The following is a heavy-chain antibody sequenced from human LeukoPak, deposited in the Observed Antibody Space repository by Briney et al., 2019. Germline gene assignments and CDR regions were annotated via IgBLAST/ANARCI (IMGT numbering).Heavy chain of an antibody. D-gene: IGHD3-22*01. CDR1: GYTFTSYD. CDR2: MNPNSGNT. J-gene: IGHJ3*02. Sequence: ASVKVSCKASGYTFTSYDINWVGQATGQGVECMGWMNPNSGNTGYAQRFQGRVTMTRNTSIRTAYMELSSLRSEDTAVYYCVLKEVDDSSGYSDDAFDIWGQGTMVTVSS. CDR3: VLKEVDDSSGYSDDAFDI. V-gene: IGHV1-8*01.